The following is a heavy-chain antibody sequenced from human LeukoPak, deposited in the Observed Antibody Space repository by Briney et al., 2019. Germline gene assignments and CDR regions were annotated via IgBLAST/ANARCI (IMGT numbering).Heavy chain of an antibody. J-gene: IGHJ4*02. CDR1: GFTFSSYA. Sequence: GTLRLSCAASGFTFSSYAMHWVRQAPGKGLERVAVISYDGSNKYYADSVKGRFTISRDNSKNTLYLQMNSLRAEDTAVYYCARVAYGALPDYWGQGTLVTVSS. D-gene: IGHD4-17*01. V-gene: IGHV3-30-3*01. CDR2: ISYDGSNK. CDR3: ARVAYGALPDY.